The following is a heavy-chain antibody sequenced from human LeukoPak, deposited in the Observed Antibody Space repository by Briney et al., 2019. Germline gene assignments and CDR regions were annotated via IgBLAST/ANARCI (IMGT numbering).Heavy chain of an antibody. V-gene: IGHV3-23*01. D-gene: IGHD3-3*01. J-gene: IGHJ4*02. CDR1: GFTFSSYA. CDR2: IRGSGGST. CDR3: AKAPKGSGYRPSVY. Sequence: PGGSLRLSCAASGFTFSSYAMSWVRQAPGKGREGGAAIRGSGGSTYYADSVKGRFTISRDNSKNTLYLQMNSLRAEDTAVYYCAKAPKGSGYRPSVYWGQGTLVTVSS.